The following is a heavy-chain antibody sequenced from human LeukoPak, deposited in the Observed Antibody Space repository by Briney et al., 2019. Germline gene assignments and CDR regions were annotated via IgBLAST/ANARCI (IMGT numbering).Heavy chain of an antibody. D-gene: IGHD2-2*02. Sequence: SVKVSCKASGGTFSSYAISWVRQAPGQGLEWMGGIIPIFGTANYAQKFQGRVTITTDESTSTAYMELSSLRSEDTAVYYCASPGYCSSTSCYTGFEYWGQGTLVTVSS. CDR1: GGTFSSYA. CDR2: IIPIFGTA. CDR3: ASPGYCSSTSCYTGFEY. J-gene: IGHJ4*02. V-gene: IGHV1-69*05.